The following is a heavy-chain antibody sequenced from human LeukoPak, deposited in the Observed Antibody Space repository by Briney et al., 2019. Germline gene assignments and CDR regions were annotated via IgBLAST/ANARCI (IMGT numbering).Heavy chain of an antibody. D-gene: IGHD3-22*01. Sequence: SGTLSLTCGVSGGSISNTNWWTWVRQPPGKGLEWIGEVNLQGSTNYNPSLKSRVAISVDKSENHISLKLTSVNAADTAVYYCARDWGVVVISNWFDPWCQGTLVTVSS. CDR1: GGSISNTNW. CDR3: ARDWGVVVISNWFDP. V-gene: IGHV4-4*02. CDR2: VNLQGST. J-gene: IGHJ5*02.